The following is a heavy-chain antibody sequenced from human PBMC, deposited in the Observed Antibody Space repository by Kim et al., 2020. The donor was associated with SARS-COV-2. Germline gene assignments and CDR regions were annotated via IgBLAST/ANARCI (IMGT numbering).Heavy chain of an antibody. CDR2: ISYDGSNK. Sequence: GGSLRLSCAASGFTFSSYGMHWVRQAPGKGLEWVAVISYDGSNKYYADSVKGRFTISRDNSKNTLYLQMNSLRAEDTAVYYCAKATIYCSSTSCYPASYYYGMDVWGQGATVTVSS. V-gene: IGHV3-30*18. CDR1: GFTFSSYG. D-gene: IGHD2-2*01. J-gene: IGHJ6*01. CDR3: AKATIYCSSTSCYPASYYYGMDV.